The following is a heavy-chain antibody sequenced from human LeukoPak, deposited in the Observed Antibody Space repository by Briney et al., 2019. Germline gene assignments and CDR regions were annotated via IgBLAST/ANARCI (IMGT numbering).Heavy chain of an antibody. Sequence: ASVKVSCKASGYTFTSYGISWVRQAPGQGLEWMGWMNPNSGNTGYAQKFQGRVTMTRNTSISTAYMELSSLRSEDTAVYYCASELGPDEPSGAFDIWGQGTMVTVSS. D-gene: IGHD7-27*01. CDR2: MNPNSGNT. CDR1: GYTFTSYG. V-gene: IGHV1-8*02. CDR3: ASELGPDEPSGAFDI. J-gene: IGHJ3*02.